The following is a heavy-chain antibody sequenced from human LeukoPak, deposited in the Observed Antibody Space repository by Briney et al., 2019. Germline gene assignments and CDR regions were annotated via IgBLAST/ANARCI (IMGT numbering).Heavy chain of an antibody. J-gene: IGHJ4*02. Sequence: GGSLRLSCAASGFTFSSYWMHWVRQAPGKGLVWVSRINTDGSSTSYADSVKGRFTISRDNAKNTLYLQMNSLRAEDTAVYYCARGTDYTEGGFDYWGQGTLVTVSS. CDR2: INTDGSST. CDR1: GFTFSSYW. V-gene: IGHV3-74*01. D-gene: IGHD4-11*01. CDR3: ARGTDYTEGGFDY.